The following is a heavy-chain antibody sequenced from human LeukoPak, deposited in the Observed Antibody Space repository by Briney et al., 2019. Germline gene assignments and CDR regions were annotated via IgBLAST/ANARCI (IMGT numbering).Heavy chain of an antibody. V-gene: IGHV3-74*01. CDR3: ARFSSGWSPSGFDY. CDR2: INSDGTTT. Sequence: GGSLRLSCAASGFTFSSYWTHWVRHGPGKELTWVSHINSDGTTTNYADSVKGRFTISRDNAKNTLYLQMNSLRVEDTAVYYCARFSSGWSPSGFDYWGQGTLVTVSS. D-gene: IGHD6-19*01. CDR1: GFTFSSYW. J-gene: IGHJ4*02.